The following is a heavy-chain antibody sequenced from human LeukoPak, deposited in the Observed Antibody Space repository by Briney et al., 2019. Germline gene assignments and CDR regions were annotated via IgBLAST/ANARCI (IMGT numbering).Heavy chain of an antibody. J-gene: IGHJ4*02. V-gene: IGHV3-21*01. Sequence: GALRLSCAASGFTFSSYAMNWVRQAPGKGLEWVSSIDSSSSYIYYADSVEGRFTISRANAKNSLFLQMNSLRAEDTAVYYCARGPHGGFVIIPTEFWGQGTLVTVSS. CDR3: ARGPHGGFVIIPTEF. CDR1: GFTFSSYA. CDR2: IDSSSSYI. D-gene: IGHD3-3*01.